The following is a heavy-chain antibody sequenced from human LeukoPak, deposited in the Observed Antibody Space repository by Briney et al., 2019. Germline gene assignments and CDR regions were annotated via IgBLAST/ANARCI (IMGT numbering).Heavy chain of an antibody. J-gene: IGHJ3*02. CDR1: EYTFTGYY. CDR2: INPNSGGT. D-gene: IGHD6-19*01. CDR3: ARDQQWLITGEDFFDI. Sequence: ASVKVSCKASEYTFTGYYMHWVRQAPGQGLEWMGWINPNSGGTNYAQKFQGRVTMTRDTSISTAYMELSRLTSDDTAVYYCARDQQWLITGEDFFDIWGQGTMVTVSS. V-gene: IGHV1-2*02.